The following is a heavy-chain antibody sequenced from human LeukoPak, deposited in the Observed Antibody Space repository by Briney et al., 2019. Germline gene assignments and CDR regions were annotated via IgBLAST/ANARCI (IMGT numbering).Heavy chain of an antibody. J-gene: IGHJ4*02. V-gene: IGHV3-23*01. CDR3: AKDSYSGSYYDY. Sequence: GGSLRLSCAASGFSFSSYAMSWVRQAPGKGLEWVAAISGSGGSTYYADSVQGRFAISRDNSKNTLYLQMNSLRAEDTAIYYCAKDSYSGSYYDYWGQGTLVTVSS. D-gene: IGHD1-26*01. CDR1: GFSFSSYA. CDR2: ISGSGGST.